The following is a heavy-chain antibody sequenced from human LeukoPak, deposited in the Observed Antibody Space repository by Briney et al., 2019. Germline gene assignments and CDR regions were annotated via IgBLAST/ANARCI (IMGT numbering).Heavy chain of an antibody. J-gene: IGHJ4*02. Sequence: SETLSLTCTVSGGSISSYHWSWIRQPPGKGLEWIGYIYYGGSTNYNPSLKSRVTISVDTSKDQFSLKLSSVTAADTAVYYCARRPVGDYGDYGTYFDYWGQGTLVTVSS. CDR3: ARRPVGDYGDYGTYFDY. CDR1: GGSISSYH. V-gene: IGHV4-59*01. D-gene: IGHD4-17*01. CDR2: IYYGGST.